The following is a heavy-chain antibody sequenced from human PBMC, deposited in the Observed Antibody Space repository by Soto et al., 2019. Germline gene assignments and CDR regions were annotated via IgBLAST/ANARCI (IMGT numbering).Heavy chain of an antibody. CDR2: IIPIFGTA. Sequence: GASVKVSCKASGGTFGSYAISWVRQAPGQGLEWMGGIIPIFGTANYAQKFQGRVTITADESTSTAYMELSSLRSEDTAVYYCASWENCSGGSCYFDAFDIWGQGTMVTVSS. V-gene: IGHV1-69*13. CDR1: GGTFGSYA. CDR3: ASWENCSGGSCYFDAFDI. D-gene: IGHD2-15*01. J-gene: IGHJ3*02.